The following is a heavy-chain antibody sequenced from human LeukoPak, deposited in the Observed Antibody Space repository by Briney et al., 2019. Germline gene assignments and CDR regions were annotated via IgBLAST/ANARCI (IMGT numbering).Heavy chain of an antibody. J-gene: IGHJ4*02. CDR1: GGTFSSYA. D-gene: IGHD6-6*01. CDR3: ASWKLAARPENFDY. Sequence: GASVKVSCKASGGTFSSYAISWVRQAPGQGLEWMGWISAYNGNTNYAQKLQGRVTMTTDTSTSTAYMELRSLRSDDTAVYYCASWKLAARPENFDYWGQGTLVTVSS. CDR2: ISAYNGNT. V-gene: IGHV1-18*01.